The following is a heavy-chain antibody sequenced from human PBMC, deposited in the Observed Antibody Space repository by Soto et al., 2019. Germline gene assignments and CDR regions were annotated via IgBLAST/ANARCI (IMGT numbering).Heavy chain of an antibody. Sequence: PSETLSLTCAVSGGSISSGGYSWSWIRQPPGKGLEWIGYIYHSGSTYYNPSLKSRVTISVDRSKNQFSLKLSSVTAADTAVYYCARAKYYYGSAPFDPWGQGTLVTVSS. CDR3: ARAKYYYGSAPFDP. CDR1: GGSISSGGYS. J-gene: IGHJ5*02. D-gene: IGHD3-10*01. V-gene: IGHV4-30-2*01. CDR2: IYHSGST.